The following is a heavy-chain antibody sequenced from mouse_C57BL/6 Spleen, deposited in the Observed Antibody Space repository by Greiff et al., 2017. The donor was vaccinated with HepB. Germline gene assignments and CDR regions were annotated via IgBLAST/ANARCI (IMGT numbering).Heavy chain of an antibody. D-gene: IGHD1-1*01. CDR1: GYTFTSYW. Sequence: QVHVKQPGAELVKPGASVKMSCKASGYTFTSYWITWVKQRPGQGLEWIGDIYPGSGSTNYNEKFKSKATLTVDTSSSTAYMQLSSLTSEDSAVYYCARDFYYGSHYFDYWGQGTTLTVSS. J-gene: IGHJ2*01. V-gene: IGHV1-55*01. CDR3: ARDFYYGSHYFDY. CDR2: IYPGSGST.